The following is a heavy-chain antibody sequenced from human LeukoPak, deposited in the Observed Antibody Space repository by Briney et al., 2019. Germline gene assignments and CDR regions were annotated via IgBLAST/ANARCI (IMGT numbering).Heavy chain of an antibody. Sequence: GGSLRLSCAASGFTFSSYWMSWVRQAPGKGLEWVANIKQDGSEKYYVDSVKGRFTISRDNAKNSLYLQMNSLRAEDTAVYHCARDGFGQLARYDYWGQGTLVTVSS. V-gene: IGHV3-7*05. CDR2: IKQDGSEK. D-gene: IGHD6-13*01. CDR1: GFTFSSYW. CDR3: ARDGFGQLARYDY. J-gene: IGHJ4*02.